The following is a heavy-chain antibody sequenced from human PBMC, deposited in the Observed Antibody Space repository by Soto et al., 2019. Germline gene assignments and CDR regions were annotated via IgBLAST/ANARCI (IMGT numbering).Heavy chain of an antibody. CDR1: GYTFTGYY. J-gene: IGHJ4*02. Sequence: GASVKVSCKASGYTFTGYYMHWVRQAPGQGLEWMGWINPNSGGTNYAQKFQGWVTMTRDTSISTAYMELSRLRSDDTAVYYCARDYGDYGEWIFDYWGQGTLVTVSS. V-gene: IGHV1-2*04. D-gene: IGHD4-17*01. CDR3: ARDYGDYGEWIFDY. CDR2: INPNSGGT.